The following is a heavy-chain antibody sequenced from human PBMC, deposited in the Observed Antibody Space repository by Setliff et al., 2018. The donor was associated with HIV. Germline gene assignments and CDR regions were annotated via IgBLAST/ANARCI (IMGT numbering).Heavy chain of an antibody. CDR1: GDSIGSSSYY. Sequence: SETLSLTCTVSGDSIGSSSYYWSWIRQPAGKGLEWIGHIYTSGSTNYNPSLKSRVTISADTSENQFSLKLRSVTAADTAVYYCALGMVRGARYYYYYYMDVWGKGTTVTVSS. D-gene: IGHD3-10*01. CDR2: IYTSGST. J-gene: IGHJ6*03. CDR3: ALGMVRGARYYYYYYMDV. V-gene: IGHV4-61*09.